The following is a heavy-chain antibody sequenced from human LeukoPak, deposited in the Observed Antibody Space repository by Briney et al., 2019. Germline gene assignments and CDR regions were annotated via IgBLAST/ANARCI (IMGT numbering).Heavy chain of an antibody. CDR2: IYPGDSDT. V-gene: IGHV5-51*01. CDR3: ARLQSYYFNY. J-gene: IGHJ4*02. Sequence: GESLKISCKGFGYSFTNSWIGWVRQMPGKGLEWMGNIYPGDSDTRYSPSFQGQVFISADKSISTAYLQWSGLKASDTAMYYCARLQSYYFNYWGQGTLVTVSS. D-gene: IGHD4-11*01. CDR1: GYSFTNSW.